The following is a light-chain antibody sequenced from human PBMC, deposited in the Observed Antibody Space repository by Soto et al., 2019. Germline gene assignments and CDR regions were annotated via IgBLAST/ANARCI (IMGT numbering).Light chain of an antibody. CDR1: QSVSNN. Sequence: EIVMTQSPATLSVSPGERATLSCRASQSVSNNLAWYQKKPGQAPRLLIYGASTRATGIPARFSGGGSGTEFTLTIRSLQSEDFAVYYCQQYKNWWTFGQGTRVEIK. V-gene: IGKV3-15*01. CDR3: QQYKNWWT. CDR2: GAS. J-gene: IGKJ1*01.